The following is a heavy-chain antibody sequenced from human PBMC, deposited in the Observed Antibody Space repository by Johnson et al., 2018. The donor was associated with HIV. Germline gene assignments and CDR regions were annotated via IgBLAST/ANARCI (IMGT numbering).Heavy chain of an antibody. J-gene: IGHJ3*02. D-gene: IGHD3-22*01. CDR1: GLTFSNVW. Sequence: QVLLVESGGGLVKPGGSLRLSCAASGLTFSNVWMSWVRQAPGKGLEWVALISYDGGNKHFADSVKGRFTISRDNSKNTLYLQMNSLRAEDTAVYYCARDPTYDSSGYYGDAFDIWGQGTMVTVSS. CDR2: ISYDGGNK. V-gene: IGHV3-30-3*01. CDR3: ARDPTYDSSGYYGDAFDI.